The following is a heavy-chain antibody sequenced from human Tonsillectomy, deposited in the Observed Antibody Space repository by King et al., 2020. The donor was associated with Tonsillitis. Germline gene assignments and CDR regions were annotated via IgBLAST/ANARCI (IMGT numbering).Heavy chain of an antibody. CDR2: IYYSGST. CDR3: ARDLSSEHQGYGMDV. V-gene: IGHV4-61*01. CDR1: GGSVSSGSYY. D-gene: IGHD3-22*01. J-gene: IGHJ6*02. Sequence: QLQESGPGLVKPSETLSLTCTVSGGSVSSGSYYWSWIRQPPGKGLEWIGYIYYSGSTNYNPSLKSRVTISVDTSKNQCSLKLSSVTAADTAVYYCARDLSSEHQGYGMDVCGQGTTVTVS.